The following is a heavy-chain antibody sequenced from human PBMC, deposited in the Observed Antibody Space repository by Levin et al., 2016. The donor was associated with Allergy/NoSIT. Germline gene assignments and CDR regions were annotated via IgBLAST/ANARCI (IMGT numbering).Heavy chain of an antibody. D-gene: IGHD6-6*01. CDR3: ARQADTPYSSCFDY. CDR2: IYYSGST. Sequence: SETLSLTCTVSGGSISSSSYYWGWIRQPPGKGLEWIGSIYYSGSTYYNPSLKSRVTISVDTSKNQFSLKLSSVTAADTAVYYCARQADTPYSSCFDYWGQGTLVTVSS. J-gene: IGHJ4*02. CDR1: GGSISSSSYY. V-gene: IGHV4-39*01.